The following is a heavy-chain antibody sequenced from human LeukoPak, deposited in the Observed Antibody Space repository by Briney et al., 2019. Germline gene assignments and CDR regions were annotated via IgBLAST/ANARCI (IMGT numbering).Heavy chain of an antibody. CDR2: VYYSGRT. D-gene: IGHD2-15*01. J-gene: IGHJ4*02. Sequence: MPSETLSLTCAVYGGSFSGYYWGWIRQPPGKELQWIASVYYSGRTNYSPSLKSRVTISVDTSEKQFSLQLNSVTAADTAVYYCARQGSAYYFDFWGQGLLVTVSS. V-gene: IGHV4-59*08. CDR3: ARQGSAYYFDF. CDR1: GGSFSGYY.